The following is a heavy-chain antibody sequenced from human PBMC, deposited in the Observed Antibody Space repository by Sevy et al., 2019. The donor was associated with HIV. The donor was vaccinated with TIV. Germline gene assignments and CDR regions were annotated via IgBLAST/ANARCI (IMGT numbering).Heavy chain of an antibody. Sequence: GGSLRLSGAASGFTFSSYWMHWVRQAPGKGLMWVSRINGDGSSTSYANSVKGRFTISRDNAKNTLYLQMNSLRAEDTAVYYCARWRAVAGSPHAFAIWGQGTMATVSS. J-gene: IGHJ3*02. V-gene: IGHV3-74*01. CDR1: GFTFSSYW. CDR2: INGDGSST. D-gene: IGHD6-19*01. CDR3: ARWRAVAGSPHAFAI.